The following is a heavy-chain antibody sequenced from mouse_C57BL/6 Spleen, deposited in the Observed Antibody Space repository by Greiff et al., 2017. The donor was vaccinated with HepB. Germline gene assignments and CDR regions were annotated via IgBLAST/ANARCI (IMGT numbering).Heavy chain of an antibody. V-gene: IGHV1-15*01. J-gene: IGHJ1*03. D-gene: IGHD1-1*01. CDR1: GYTFTDYE. CDR3: TRWGTTVPHWYFDV. Sequence: ESGAELVRPGASVTLSCKASGYTFTDYEMHWVKQTPVHGLEWIGAIDPETGGTAYNQKFKGKAILTADKSSSTAYMELRSLTSEDSAVYYCTRWGTTVPHWYFDVWGTGTTVTVSS. CDR2: IDPETGGT.